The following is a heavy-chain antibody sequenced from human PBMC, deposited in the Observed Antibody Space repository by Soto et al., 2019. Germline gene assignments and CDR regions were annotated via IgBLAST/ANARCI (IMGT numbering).Heavy chain of an antibody. J-gene: IGHJ4*02. Sequence: PSEPLSLTCAVSGGSFRGFYWTWIRQSPGKGLEWLGDINHVGITNYNPSLKSRVSIPVDTSKSQFSLKLSSVTAADTAVYYCARAPKVSGSSQTRPDVWGQGTLVTVSS. V-gene: IGHV4-34*01. D-gene: IGHD6-6*01. CDR1: GGSFRGFY. CDR3: ARAPKVSGSSQTRPDV. CDR2: INHVGIT.